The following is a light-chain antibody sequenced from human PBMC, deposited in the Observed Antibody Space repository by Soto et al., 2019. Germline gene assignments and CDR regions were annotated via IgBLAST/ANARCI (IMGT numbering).Light chain of an antibody. J-gene: IGKJ2*01. CDR2: GAS. CDR1: QSVSSSY. V-gene: IGKV3-20*01. Sequence: EIVLTQSPGTLSLSPGEIATLSCRASQSVSSSYLAWYQQKPGQAPRLLIYGASSRAPGIPDRFSGSGSGTDFTLTISRLEPEDFAVYYCQQYGSSSYTFGQGTKLEI. CDR3: QQYGSSSYT.